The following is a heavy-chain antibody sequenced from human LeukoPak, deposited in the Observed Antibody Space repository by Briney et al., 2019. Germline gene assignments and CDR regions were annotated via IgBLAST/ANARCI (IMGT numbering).Heavy chain of an antibody. D-gene: IGHD2-15*01. CDR1: GFTFSSYW. J-gene: IGHJ4*02. Sequence: PGGSLRLSCAASGFTFSSYWMSWVRQAPGKGLEWVANIKQDGSEKYYVDSVKGRFTISRDNAKNSLYLQMNSLRAEDTAVYYCAREGSYCSGGSCSYYFDYWGQGTLVTVSS. CDR3: AREGSYCSGGSCSYYFDY. V-gene: IGHV3-7*01. CDR2: IKQDGSEK.